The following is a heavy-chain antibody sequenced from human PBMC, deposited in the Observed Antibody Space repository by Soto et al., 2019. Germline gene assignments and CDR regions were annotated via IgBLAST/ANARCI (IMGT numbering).Heavy chain of an antibody. J-gene: IGHJ3*02. Sequence: GGSLRLSCAASGFVFSTYAMNWVRQAPGKGLEWVSAISGSGDSAYYAESVRGRFTISRDNSINTLYLQMRSLRPEDTAVYYCAHPRGYGVFDAVDIWGQGTMVTVSS. CDR1: GFVFSTYA. D-gene: IGHD4-17*01. CDR2: ISGSGDSA. V-gene: IGHV3-23*01. CDR3: AHPRGYGVFDAVDI.